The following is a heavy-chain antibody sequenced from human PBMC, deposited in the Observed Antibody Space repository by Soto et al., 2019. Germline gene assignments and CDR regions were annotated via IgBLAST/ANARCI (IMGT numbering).Heavy chain of an antibody. CDR3: AIEDSSRWLNWFDP. V-gene: IGHV3-48*01. CDR2: ISSSSSTI. Sequence: GGSLRLSCAASGFTFSSYSMNWVRQAPGKGLEWVSYISSSSSTIYYADSVKGRFTISRDNAKNSLYLQMNSLGAEDTAVYYCAIEDSSRWLNWFDPWGQGTLVTVSS. D-gene: IGHD6-13*01. CDR1: GFTFSSYS. J-gene: IGHJ5*02.